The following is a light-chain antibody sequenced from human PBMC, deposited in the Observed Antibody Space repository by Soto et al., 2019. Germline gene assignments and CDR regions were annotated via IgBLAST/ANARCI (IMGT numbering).Light chain of an antibody. Sequence: ELVLTQSPGTLSLSPGERATLSCRASQSVSNNYLAWYQQKPGQAPRLLIYGASNMATGIPHRFSGSGSGADFTLTISRLEPEDFAVYYCQKYDSSPLNFGQGTRVEIK. CDR2: GAS. J-gene: IGKJ5*01. CDR3: QKYDSSPLN. V-gene: IGKV3-20*01. CDR1: QSVSNNY.